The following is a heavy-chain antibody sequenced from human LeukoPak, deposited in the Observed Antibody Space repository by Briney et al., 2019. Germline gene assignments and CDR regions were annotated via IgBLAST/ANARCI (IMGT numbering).Heavy chain of an antibody. Sequence: SQTLSLTCTVSGGSISSGGYSWSWIRQHPGKGLEWIGYIYYSGSTYYNPSLKSRVTISVDTSKNQFSLKLSSVTAADTAVYYCARGPRVFLRSDLDYWGQGTLVTVSS. CDR3: ARGPRVFLRSDLDY. V-gene: IGHV4-31*03. CDR1: GGSISSGGYS. CDR2: IYYSGST. J-gene: IGHJ4*02.